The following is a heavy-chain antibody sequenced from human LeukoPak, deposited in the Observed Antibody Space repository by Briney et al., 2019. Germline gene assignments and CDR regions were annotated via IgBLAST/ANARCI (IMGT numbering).Heavy chain of an antibody. CDR3: ARVNYDTSAFDAFDI. Sequence: GGSLRLSCAASGFTFRSYAMNWVRQAPGKGLEWVSAISGSGSATYYADSVKGRFTISRDNSKNTLFLQMNSLRAEDTAVYYCARVNYDTSAFDAFDIWGQGTMVTVSS. D-gene: IGHD3-22*01. CDR1: GFTFRSYA. J-gene: IGHJ3*02. CDR2: ISGSGSAT. V-gene: IGHV3-23*01.